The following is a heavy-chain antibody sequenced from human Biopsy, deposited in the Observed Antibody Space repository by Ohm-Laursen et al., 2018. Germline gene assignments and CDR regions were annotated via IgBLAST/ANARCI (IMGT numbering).Heavy chain of an antibody. CDR1: GGSISSDY. CDR3: ARDDAATVIRGLYY. J-gene: IGHJ4*02. V-gene: IGHV4-59*07. Sequence: SDTLSLTCTVSGGSISSDYWSWIRQTPGKGLEWIGYIYYSGSTNYNPSLKSRVTISVDTPKNQFSLRLNSVTAADTAVYYCARDDAATVIRGLYYWGQGALVTVSS. CDR2: IYYSGST. D-gene: IGHD3-10*01.